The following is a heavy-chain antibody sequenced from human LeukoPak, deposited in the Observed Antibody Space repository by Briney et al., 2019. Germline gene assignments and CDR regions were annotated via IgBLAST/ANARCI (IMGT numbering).Heavy chain of an antibody. CDR3: AREGHSSGWYMSVAHDY. Sequence: ASVKVSCKASGYTFTGYYMHWVRQAPGQGLEWMGRINPNSGGTNYAQKFQGRVTMTRDTSISTAYMELSRLRSDDTAVYYCAREGHSSGWYMSVAHDYWGQGTLVTVSS. CDR2: INPNSGGT. J-gene: IGHJ4*02. V-gene: IGHV1-2*06. CDR1: GYTFTGYY. D-gene: IGHD6-19*01.